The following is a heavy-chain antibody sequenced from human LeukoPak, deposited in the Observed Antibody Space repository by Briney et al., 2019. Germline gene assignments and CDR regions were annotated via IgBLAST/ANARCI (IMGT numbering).Heavy chain of an antibody. CDR1: GFTFSSYA. J-gene: IGHJ3*02. V-gene: IGHV3-30-3*02. Sequence: PGGSLRLSCAASGFTFSSYAMHWVRQAPGKGLEWVAVISYDGSNKYYADSVKGRFTISRDNSKNTLYLQMNSLRAEDTAVYYCAKYGNDYGDYDAFDIWGQGTMVTVSS. CDR3: AKYGNDYGDYDAFDI. CDR2: ISYDGSNK. D-gene: IGHD4-17*01.